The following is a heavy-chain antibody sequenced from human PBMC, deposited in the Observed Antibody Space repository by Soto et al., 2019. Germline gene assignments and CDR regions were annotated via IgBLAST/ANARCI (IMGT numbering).Heavy chain of an antibody. V-gene: IGHV2-5*02. CDR3: AHRVLRTVFGLVTTTAIYFDF. D-gene: IGHD3-3*01. Sequence: QITLKESGPTVVKPTETLTLTCTFSGFSLTTSGVGVGWVRQSPGKAPEWLALIYWDDDKRYSTSLKSRLTITKDTSKNQVVLTMANVDPADTANYYCAHRVLRTVFGLVTTTAIYFDFWGQGTPVVVSS. CDR2: IYWDDDK. CDR1: GFSLTTSGVG. J-gene: IGHJ4*02.